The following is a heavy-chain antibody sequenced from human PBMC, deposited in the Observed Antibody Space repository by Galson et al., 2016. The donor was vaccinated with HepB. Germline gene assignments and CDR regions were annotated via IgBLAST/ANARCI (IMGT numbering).Heavy chain of an antibody. D-gene: IGHD3-10*01. CDR1: GFTFSDYG. V-gene: IGHV3-33*01. CDR2: IWYDGNNK. Sequence: SLRLSCAASGFTFSDYGMHWVRQAPGKGLEWVGVIWYDGNNKNYADSVKGRFTISRDNSKNTLYLQMNSLRAEDTAVYYCARDVHHNYASGSTLDSWGQGALVTVSS. J-gene: IGHJ4*02. CDR3: ARDVHHNYASGSTLDS.